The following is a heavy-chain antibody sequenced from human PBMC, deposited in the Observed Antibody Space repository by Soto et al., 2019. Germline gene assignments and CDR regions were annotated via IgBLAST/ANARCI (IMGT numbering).Heavy chain of an antibody. CDR2: FHSSGSN. D-gene: IGHD6-13*01. CDR1: GASKNSYR. V-gene: IGHV4-4*07. J-gene: IGHJ5*02. Sequence: SEPLSLTCTVSGASKNSYRWSWIRQPSGKGLEWIGHFHSSGSNNYNPSLKSRVTMSVDTYKNQFSLWLMSLTAADTAVYYCARDQGVAAAGITWFYPWGQGSLITVS. CDR3: ARDQGVAAAGITWFYP.